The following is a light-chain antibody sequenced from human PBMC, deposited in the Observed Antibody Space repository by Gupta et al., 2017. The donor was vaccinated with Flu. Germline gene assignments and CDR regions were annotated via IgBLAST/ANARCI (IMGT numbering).Light chain of an antibody. Sequence: EIVMTQSPAILSVSPGERATLSCRASQSVNSNLAWYQQKPGQAPRLLICGASTRATDIPARFSGSGSGKEFTLTISSLQAEDFAVYYCQQYNNRPPVTFGGGTKVE. CDR1: QSVNSN. V-gene: IGKV3-15*01. CDR3: QQYNNRPPVT. CDR2: GAS. J-gene: IGKJ4*01.